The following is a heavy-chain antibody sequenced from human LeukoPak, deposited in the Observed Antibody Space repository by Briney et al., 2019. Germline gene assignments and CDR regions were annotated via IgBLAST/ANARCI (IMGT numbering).Heavy chain of an antibody. D-gene: IGHD3-22*01. CDR1: GFTFSTYG. J-gene: IGHJ4*02. CDR3: ARDYDGRGYSPYFDY. V-gene: IGHV3-33*01. Sequence: GGSLRLSCAASGFTFSTYGMHWVRQAPGNGLEWVAVVWYDGINKYYADSVKGRFTISRDNSKNTLYLQMDNLRAEDTAVYYCARDYDGRGYSPYFDYWGQGALVTVSS. CDR2: VWYDGINK.